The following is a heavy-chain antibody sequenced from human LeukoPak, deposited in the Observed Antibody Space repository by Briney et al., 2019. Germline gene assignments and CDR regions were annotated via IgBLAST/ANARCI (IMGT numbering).Heavy chain of an antibody. V-gene: IGHV3-48*01. J-gene: IGHJ6*02. CDR3: ARARSWGSSSPGGAYGMDV. CDR2: ISGTSKTI. Sequence: GGSLRLSCTASGFTFSGYNMKWVRQAPGKGLEWVSHISGTSKTINYADSVKGRFTISRDNAKNSLYLQMNSLRAEDTAMYYCARARSWGSSSPGGAYGMDVWGQGTTVIVSS. D-gene: IGHD6-6*01. CDR1: GFTFSGYN.